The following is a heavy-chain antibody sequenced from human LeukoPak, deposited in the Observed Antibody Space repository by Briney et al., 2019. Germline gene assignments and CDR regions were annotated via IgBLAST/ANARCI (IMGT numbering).Heavy chain of an antibody. CDR2: IIPIFGTA. D-gene: IGHD3-10*01. CDR3: ATGTYYYGSGSPRPEIWFDP. V-gene: IGHV1-69*05. J-gene: IGHJ5*02. CDR1: GGTFSSYA. Sequence: GASVKVSCKASGGTFSSYAISWVRQAPGQGLEWMGGIIPIFGTANYAQKFQGRVTITTDESTSTAYMELISLRSEDAAVYDCATGTYYYGSGSPRPEIWFDPWGQGTLVTVSS.